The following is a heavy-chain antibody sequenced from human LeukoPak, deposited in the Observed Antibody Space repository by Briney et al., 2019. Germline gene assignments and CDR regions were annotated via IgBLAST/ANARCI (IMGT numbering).Heavy chain of an antibody. V-gene: IGHV3-23*01. CDR3: AKDQIVRGSYYYYMDV. CDR2: ISISGGST. CDR1: GFSFSNSD. D-gene: IGHD1-26*01. Sequence: GGSLRLSCLASGFSFSNSDMSWVRQAPGKGLEWVATISISGGSTYYADSVKGRFTISRDNSKNTLYLQMNSLRAEDTAVYYCAKDQIVRGSYYYYMDVWGKGTTVTVSS. J-gene: IGHJ6*03.